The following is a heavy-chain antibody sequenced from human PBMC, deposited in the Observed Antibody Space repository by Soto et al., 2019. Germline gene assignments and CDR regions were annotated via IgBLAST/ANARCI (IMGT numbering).Heavy chain of an antibody. CDR1: GATTRTSG. J-gene: IGHJ4*02. CDR2: ISRDGATT. CDR3: AKGGRYRRSQPLI. D-gene: IGHD3-9*01. V-gene: IGHV3-23*01. Sequence: GGPLRSPSEATGATTRTSGERCVGQAQGKGLEWVSGISRDGATTYYTDSVKGRFTISRDISKNTLYLQMKILRAEDTAVYYCAKGGRYRRSQPLIWGRGTLVTVSS.